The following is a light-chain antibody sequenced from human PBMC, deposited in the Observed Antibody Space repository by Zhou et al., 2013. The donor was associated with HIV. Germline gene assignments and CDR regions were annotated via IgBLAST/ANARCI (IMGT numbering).Light chain of an antibody. CDR3: QQRSNWPPWT. CDR2: GAS. CDR1: QTVYSSY. J-gene: IGKJ1*01. Sequence: EFVLTQSPGTLSLSPGERATLSCRASQTVYSSYLAWFQQKPGQAPRLLIYGASTRATGIPDRFSGSGSGTDFTLTISRLEPEDFAVYYCQQRSNWPPWTFGQGTKVEIK. V-gene: IGKV3D-20*02.